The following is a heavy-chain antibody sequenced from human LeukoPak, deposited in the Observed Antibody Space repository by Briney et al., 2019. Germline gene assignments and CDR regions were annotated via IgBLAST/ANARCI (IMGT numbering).Heavy chain of an antibody. CDR1: GSALRTSGVG. J-gene: IGHJ4*02. V-gene: IGHV2-5*01. CDR2: VYWNDDK. CDR3: AHRRLRYYEFWSGWD. Sequence: SGPTQSHPTPTLTLTFTFAGSALRTSGVGGGWIRQPPGKALEWLTLVYWNDDKRYSTSPTSRLTSTKATSKNKVVRTMTNMDRVDTAPYYCAHRRLRYYEFWSGWDSGEGTLGTVSS. D-gene: IGHD3-3*01.